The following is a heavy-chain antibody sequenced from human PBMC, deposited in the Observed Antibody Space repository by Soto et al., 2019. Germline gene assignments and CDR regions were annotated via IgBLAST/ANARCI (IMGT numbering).Heavy chain of an antibody. CDR2: INHSGST. CDR3: AGLTGTYYYGSGTDY. D-gene: IGHD3-10*01. Sequence: SETLSLTCAVYGGSFSGYYWSWIRQPPGKGLEWIGEINHSGSTNYNPSLKSRVTISVDTSKNQFSLKLSSVTAADTAVYYCAGLTGTYYYGSGTDYWGQGTLVTVSS. CDR1: GGSFSGYY. J-gene: IGHJ4*02. V-gene: IGHV4-34*01.